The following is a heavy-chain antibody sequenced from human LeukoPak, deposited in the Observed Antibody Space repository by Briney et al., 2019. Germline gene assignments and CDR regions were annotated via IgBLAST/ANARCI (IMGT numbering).Heavy chain of an antibody. CDR2: ISYDGSNK. V-gene: IGHV3-30*03. CDR1: GFTFSSYG. CDR3: ARRPVSRTLDY. J-gene: IGHJ4*02. Sequence: GRSLRLSCAASGFTFSSYGMHWVRQAPGKGLEWVAVISYDGSNKYYADSVKGRFTISRDNSKNTLYLQMNSLRAEDTAVYYCARRPVSRTLDYWGQGTLVTVSS.